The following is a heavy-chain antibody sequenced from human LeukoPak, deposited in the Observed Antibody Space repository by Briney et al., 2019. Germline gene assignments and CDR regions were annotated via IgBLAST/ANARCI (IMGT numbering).Heavy chain of an antibody. V-gene: IGHV3-23*01. CDR1: GFTFSSYA. CDR3: AKDGSYDFWSGYYPFDY. CDR2: ISGSGGST. Sequence: PGGSLRRSCAASGFTFSSYAMSWVRQAPGKGLEWVSAISGSGGSTYYADSVKGRFTISRDNSKNTLYLQMNSLRAEDTAVYYCAKDGSYDFWSGYYPFDYWGQGTLVTVSS. J-gene: IGHJ4*02. D-gene: IGHD3-3*01.